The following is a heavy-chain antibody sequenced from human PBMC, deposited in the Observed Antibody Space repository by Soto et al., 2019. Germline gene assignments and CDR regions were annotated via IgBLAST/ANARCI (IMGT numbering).Heavy chain of an antibody. J-gene: IGHJ5*02. CDR2: IYSSGNT. V-gene: IGHV4-59*08. CDR3: GTRSGGSVIS. CDR1: GASISDYY. D-gene: IGHD3-10*01. Sequence: SETLSLTCTVSGASISDYYWSWIRQPPGKGLEWIGYIYSSGNTDYNPSLRSRVTLSVDTSKNQFSLKLSSVTAADTAVYYCGTRSGGSVISWGKGTLVTVSS.